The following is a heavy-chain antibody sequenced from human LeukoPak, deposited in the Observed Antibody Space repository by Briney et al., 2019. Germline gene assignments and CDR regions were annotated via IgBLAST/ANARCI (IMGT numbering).Heavy chain of an antibody. Sequence: AGGSLRLSCAASGFTLSRYWMHWVRQVPGKGLVWVSRIKRDESSASYPGFGKGRFTLSRENAKNTLYLQMNSLRGEDTAVYYCARLPILYYYGMDVWGQGTTVTVSS. J-gene: IGHJ6*02. CDR1: GFTLSRYW. CDR2: IKRDESSA. V-gene: IGHV3-74*01. D-gene: IGHD3-3*01. CDR3: ARLPILYYYGMDV.